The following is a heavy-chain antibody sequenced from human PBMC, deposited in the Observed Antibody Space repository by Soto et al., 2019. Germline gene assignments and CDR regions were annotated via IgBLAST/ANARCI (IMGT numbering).Heavy chain of an antibody. V-gene: IGHV3-30-3*01. Sequence: QVQLVESGGGVVQPGRSLRLSCAASGFTFSSYAMHWVRQAPGKGLVWVAVISYDGSNKYYADSVKGRFTISRDNSKNTLYLQMNSLRAEDTAVYYSARGEVATMRGYYYGMDVWGQGTTVTVSS. J-gene: IGHJ6*02. CDR3: ARGEVATMRGYYYGMDV. D-gene: IGHD5-12*01. CDR2: ISYDGSNK. CDR1: GFTFSSYA.